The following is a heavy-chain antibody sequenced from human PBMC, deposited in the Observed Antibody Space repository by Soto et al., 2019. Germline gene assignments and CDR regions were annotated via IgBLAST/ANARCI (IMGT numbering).Heavy chain of an antibody. D-gene: IGHD3-3*01. CDR3: ARDRVAGRSTREGFDV. Sequence: PGGSLRLSCAASGFTFSNYEMNWVRQAPGKGLEWVSYIGSSGTTIYYADSVKGRFTISRDNAKNSLYLRMNSLRAEDTGVYYCARDRVAGRSTREGFDVWGQGTMVTV. V-gene: IGHV3-48*03. CDR2: IGSSGTTI. J-gene: IGHJ3*01. CDR1: GFTFSNYE.